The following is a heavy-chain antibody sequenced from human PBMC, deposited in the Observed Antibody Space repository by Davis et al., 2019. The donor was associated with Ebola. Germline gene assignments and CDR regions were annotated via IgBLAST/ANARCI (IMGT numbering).Heavy chain of an antibody. CDR2: INHSGST. D-gene: IGHD3-3*01. J-gene: IGHJ6*04. V-gene: IGHV4-34*01. CDR1: GGSFSGYY. CDR3: ARDPAANYDFWSGSV. Sequence: PSETLSLTCAVYGGSFSGYYWSWIRQPPGKGLEWIGEINHSGSTNYNPSLKSRVTISVDTSKNQFSLKLSSVTAADTAVYYCARDPAANYDFWSGSVWGKGTTVTVSS.